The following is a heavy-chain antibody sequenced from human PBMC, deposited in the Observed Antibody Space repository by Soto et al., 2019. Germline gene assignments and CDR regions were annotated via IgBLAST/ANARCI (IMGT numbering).Heavy chain of an antibody. D-gene: IGHD4-17*01. CDR2: INHSGST. V-gene: IGHV4-34*01. CDR1: GGSFSGYY. Sequence: SETLSLTCAVYGGSFSGYYWSWIRQPPGKGLEWIGEINHSGSTNYNPSLKSRVTISVDTSKNQFSLKLSSVTAADTAVYYCARMGWAVTTAITYDYWGQGTLVTVSS. J-gene: IGHJ4*02. CDR3: ARMGWAVTTAITYDY.